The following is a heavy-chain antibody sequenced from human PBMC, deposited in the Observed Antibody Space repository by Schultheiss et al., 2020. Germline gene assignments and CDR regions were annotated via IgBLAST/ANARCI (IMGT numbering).Heavy chain of an antibody. CDR1: GFTFSSYW. CDR2: INSDGSST. V-gene: IGHV3-74*01. Sequence: GGSLRLSCAASGFTFSSYWMHWVRQAPGKGLVWVSRINSDGSSTDYADSVKGRFTISRDNAKNTLYLEMNRLRAEDTAVYYCARDGYYYDSTNYYARPYNWFDPGGRGTLVTVSS. J-gene: IGHJ5*02. CDR3: ARDGYYYDSTNYYARPYNWFDP. D-gene: IGHD3-22*01.